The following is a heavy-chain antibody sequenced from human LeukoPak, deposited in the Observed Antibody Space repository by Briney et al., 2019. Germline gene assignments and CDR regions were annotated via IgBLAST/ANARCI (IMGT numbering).Heavy chain of an antibody. D-gene: IGHD3-10*01. J-gene: IGHJ4*02. CDR2: INPNSGGT. V-gene: IGHV1-2*02. CDR3: ARGTMVRGVTIDY. Sequence: ASVKVSCKASGYTFTGYYMHWVRQAPGQGLEWKGWINPNSGGTNYAQKFQGRVTMTRDTSISTAYMELSRLRSDDTAVYYCARGTMVRGVTIDYWGQGTLVTVSS. CDR1: GYTFTGYY.